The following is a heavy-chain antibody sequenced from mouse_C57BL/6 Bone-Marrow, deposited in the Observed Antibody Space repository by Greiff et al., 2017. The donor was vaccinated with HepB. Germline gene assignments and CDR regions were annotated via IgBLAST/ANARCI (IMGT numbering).Heavy chain of an antibody. CDR1: GFTFSSYA. CDR2: ISDGGSYT. Sequence: DVMLVESGGGLVKPGGSLKLSCAASGFTFSSYAMSWVRQTPEKRLEWIATISDGGSYTYYPDNVKGRFTISRDNAKNNLYLQMSHLKSEDTAMYYCARRAYYGSSYAWFAYWGQGTLVTVSA. CDR3: ARRAYYGSSYAWFAY. D-gene: IGHD1-1*01. J-gene: IGHJ3*01. V-gene: IGHV5-4*03.